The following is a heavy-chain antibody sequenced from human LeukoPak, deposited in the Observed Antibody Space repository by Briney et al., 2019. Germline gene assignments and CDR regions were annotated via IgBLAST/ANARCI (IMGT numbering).Heavy chain of an antibody. CDR2: IRYDGNVK. J-gene: IGHJ4*02. CDR1: GFTFSSYE. CDR3: AKDIVPTSDVNPDY. V-gene: IGHV3-30*02. Sequence: PPGGSLRLSCAASGFTFSSYEMNWVRQAPGKGLEWVTFIRYDGNVKYYADSVKGRFTISRDNSRNTLYLQMTSLRDEDTAVYYCAKDIVPTSDVNPDYWGPGTLVTVSS. D-gene: IGHD5-12*01.